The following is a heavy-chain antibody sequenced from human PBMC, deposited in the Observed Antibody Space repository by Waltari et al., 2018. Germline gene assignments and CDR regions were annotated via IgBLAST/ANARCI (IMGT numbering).Heavy chain of an antibody. CDR1: GFTFSSYA. Sequence: EVQLLESGGGLVQPGGSLRLSCAASGFTFSSYAMSWVRQAQGKVLEWVSAISGSGGSTYYADSVKGRFTISRDNAKNTLYMQMNSLRAEDTAVYYCAREDNWNDDGVDYWGQGTLVTVSS. CDR3: AREDNWNDDGVDY. J-gene: IGHJ4*02. D-gene: IGHD1-1*01. CDR2: ISGSGGST. V-gene: IGHV3-23*01.